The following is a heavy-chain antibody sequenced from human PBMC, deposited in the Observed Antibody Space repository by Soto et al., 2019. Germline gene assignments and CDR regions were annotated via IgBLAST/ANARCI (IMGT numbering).Heavy chain of an antibody. V-gene: IGHV2-26*01. CDR1: GFSLSNARMG. Sequence: ESGPTLVNPTETLTLTCTVSGFSLSNARMGVSWIRQPPGKALEWLAHIFSNDEKSYSTSLKSRLTISKDTSKSQVVLTMTNMDPVDTATYYCARSGDYGSYYYGMDVWGQGTTVTVSS. CDR2: IFSNDEK. J-gene: IGHJ6*02. D-gene: IGHD4-17*01. CDR3: ARSGDYGSYYYGMDV.